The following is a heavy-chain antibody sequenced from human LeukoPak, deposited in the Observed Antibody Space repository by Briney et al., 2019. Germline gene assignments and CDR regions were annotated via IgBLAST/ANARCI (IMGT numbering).Heavy chain of an antibody. CDR3: ATHPGGLQSGFDN. Sequence: SGESLNISCKGSGYTFTSYWIGWVRQMPGKGLEYMGIIHPGDSDTRYSPSFQGQVTISVDRSSTTAYLQWSRLRASDTAMYYCATHPGGLQSGFDNWGQGTLVTVSS. D-gene: IGHD5-24*01. V-gene: IGHV5-51*01. J-gene: IGHJ4*02. CDR2: IHPGDSDT. CDR1: GYTFTSYW.